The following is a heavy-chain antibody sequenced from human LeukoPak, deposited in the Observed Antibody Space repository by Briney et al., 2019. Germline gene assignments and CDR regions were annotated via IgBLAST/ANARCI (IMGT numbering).Heavy chain of an antibody. CDR3: ASSRLRRDYYYGMDV. V-gene: IGHV4-4*07. Sequence: SETLSLTCTVSGGSISSYYWSWIRQPAGKGLEWIGRIHTSGSTNYNPSLKSRVTMSVDTSKNQFSLKLSSVTAADTAVYYCASSRLRRDYYYGMDVWGQGTTVTVSS. CDR1: GGSISSYY. J-gene: IGHJ6*02. CDR2: IHTSGST. D-gene: IGHD4-17*01.